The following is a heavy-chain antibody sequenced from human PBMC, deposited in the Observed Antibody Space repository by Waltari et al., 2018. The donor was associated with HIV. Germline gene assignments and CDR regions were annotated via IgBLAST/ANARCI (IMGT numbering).Heavy chain of an antibody. CDR2: VYYNGNP. CDR1: GGSITSYY. V-gene: IGHV4-59*01. D-gene: IGHD3-16*01. CDR3: ARDVYDSLDV. J-gene: IGHJ6*02. Sequence: QVRLEESGPNLVNSSKTLSLICRVSGGSITSYYWTWIRQSPGKTLEWIGNVYYNGNPNYNPSLESRVTMSIDTSKSQFSLKLTSVTEADTAKYFCARDVYDSLDVWGQGIPVTVSS.